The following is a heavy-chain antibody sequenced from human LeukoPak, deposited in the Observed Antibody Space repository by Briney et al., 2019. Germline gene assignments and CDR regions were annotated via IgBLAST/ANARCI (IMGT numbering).Heavy chain of an antibody. D-gene: IGHD6-13*01. Sequence: GGSLRLSCAASGFSFSSYAMHWVRQAPGKGLEWVAVISYDGSNKYVDSVKGRFTISRDNSKNTLYLQMNSLRAEDTAVYYCARDGTSSSWYQIPPYYYYGMDVWGQGTTVTVSS. CDR3: ARDGTSSSWYQIPPYYYYGMDV. V-gene: IGHV3-30-3*01. CDR2: ISYDGSNK. CDR1: GFSFSSYA. J-gene: IGHJ6*02.